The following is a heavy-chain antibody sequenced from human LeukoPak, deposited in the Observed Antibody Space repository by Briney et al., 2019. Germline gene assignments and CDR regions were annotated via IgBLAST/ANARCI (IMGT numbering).Heavy chain of an antibody. D-gene: IGHD3-10*01. V-gene: IGHV4-34*01. CDR1: GGSFSGYY. CDR3: ARGPPYYYGSGSYYRPLDY. CDR2: INHSGST. Sequence: PSETLSLTCAVYGGSFSGYYWSWLRQPPGKGLEWIGEINHSGSTNYNPSLKSRVTISVDTSKNQFSLKLSSVTAADTAVYYCARGPPYYYGSGSYYRPLDYWGQGTLVTVSS. J-gene: IGHJ4*02.